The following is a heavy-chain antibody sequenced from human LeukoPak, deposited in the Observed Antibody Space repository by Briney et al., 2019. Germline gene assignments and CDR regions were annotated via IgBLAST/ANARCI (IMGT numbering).Heavy chain of an antibody. Sequence: PGGSLRLSCAASGFTFSSYGMHWVRQAPGKGLEWVAVIWYDGSNKYYADSVKGRFTISRDNSKNTLYLQMNSRRAEDTAVYYCARDRLDYYDSSGYYPLEYWGQGTLVTVSS. CDR1: GFTFSSYG. CDR3: ARDRLDYYDSSGYYPLEY. J-gene: IGHJ4*02. D-gene: IGHD3-22*01. V-gene: IGHV3-33*01. CDR2: IWYDGSNK.